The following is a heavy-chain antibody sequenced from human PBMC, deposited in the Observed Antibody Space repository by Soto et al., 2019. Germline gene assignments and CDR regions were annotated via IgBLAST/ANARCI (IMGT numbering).Heavy chain of an antibody. Sequence: PSETLSLTCAVSGGSIASSDWWNWVRQTPEKGLEWIGEIFHEGNIIYNPSLKSRVTISVDKSKNQLSLDLTSVTAADTAVYYCARFPDYYDSSGYYYVPDAWGQGTLVTVSS. D-gene: IGHD3-22*01. CDR2: IFHEGNI. J-gene: IGHJ5*02. V-gene: IGHV4-4*02. CDR1: GGSIASSDW. CDR3: ARFPDYYDSSGYYYVPDA.